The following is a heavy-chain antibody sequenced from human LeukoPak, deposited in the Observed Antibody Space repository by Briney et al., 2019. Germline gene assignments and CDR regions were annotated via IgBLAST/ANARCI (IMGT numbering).Heavy chain of an antibody. D-gene: IGHD2-2*02. CDR2: ISSSSSTI. J-gene: IGHJ4*02. CDR1: GFTFSSYS. CDR3: ARDGGYCSSTSCYTGASDY. V-gene: IGHV3-48*01. Sequence: GGSLRLYCAASGFTFSSYSMNWVRQAPGKGLEWVSYISSSSSTIYYAYSVKVRFTISRDNAKNSLYLQMTSLRAEDTAVYYCARDGGYCSSTSCYTGASDYWGQGTLVTVSS.